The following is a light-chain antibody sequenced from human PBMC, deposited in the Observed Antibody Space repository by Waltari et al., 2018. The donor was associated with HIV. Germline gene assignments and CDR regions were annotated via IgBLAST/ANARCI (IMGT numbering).Light chain of an antibody. CDR2: YDG. CDR3: QAWDSSIVV. Sequence: SYELTQPPSVSVSPGQTASITCSGDKLGDKYACWYQQKPGQSPGLVINYDGRRSAGVPWRFSGSNSGNTAILTISGTQAMDEADYYCQAWDSSIVVFGGGTKLTVL. CDR1: KLGDKY. V-gene: IGLV3-1*01. J-gene: IGLJ2*01.